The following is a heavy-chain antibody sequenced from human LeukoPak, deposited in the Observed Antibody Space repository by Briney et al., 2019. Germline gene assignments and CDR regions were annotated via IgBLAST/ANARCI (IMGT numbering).Heavy chain of an antibody. D-gene: IGHD1-1*01. CDR1: GYTFTGYY. CDR3: ARAERGYDY. Sequence: SVKVSCKASGYTFTGYYMHWVRQAPGQGLEWMGGIIPIFGTANYAQKFQGRVTITADESTSTAYIELSSLRSEDTAVYYCARAERGYDYWGQGTLVTVSS. J-gene: IGHJ4*02. CDR2: IIPIFGTA. V-gene: IGHV1-69*13.